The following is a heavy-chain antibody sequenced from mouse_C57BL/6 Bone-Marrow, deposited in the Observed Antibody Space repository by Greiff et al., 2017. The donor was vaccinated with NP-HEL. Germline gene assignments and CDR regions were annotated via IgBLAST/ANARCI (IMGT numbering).Heavy chain of an antibody. J-gene: IGHJ1*03. CDR2: IDPEDGET. D-gene: IGHD1-1*01. V-gene: IGHV14-2*01. CDR1: GFNIKDYY. Sequence: VQLQQSGAELVKPGASVKLSCTASGFNIKDYYMHWVKQRTEQGLEWIGRIDPEDGETKYVPKFQGKATITADTSSNTAYLQLSSLTSEDTAVYYCARCGDYYGSRLYWYFDVWGTGTTVTVSS. CDR3: ARCGDYYGSRLYWYFDV.